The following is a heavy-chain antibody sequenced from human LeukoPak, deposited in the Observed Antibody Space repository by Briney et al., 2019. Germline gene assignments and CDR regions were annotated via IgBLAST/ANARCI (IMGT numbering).Heavy chain of an antibody. J-gene: IGHJ6*03. D-gene: IGHD3-3*01. CDR3: ARGRDFWSGYSSNYYYYMDV. Sequence: GASVKVSCKASGYTFSSFGISWVRQAPGQGLEWMGWISGYNGKTNYAQKLQGRVTMTTDTSTSTAYMELGSLRSDDTAVYYCARGRDFWSGYSSNYYYYMDVWGKGTTVTVSS. CDR1: GYTFSSFG. CDR2: ISGYNGKT. V-gene: IGHV1-18*01.